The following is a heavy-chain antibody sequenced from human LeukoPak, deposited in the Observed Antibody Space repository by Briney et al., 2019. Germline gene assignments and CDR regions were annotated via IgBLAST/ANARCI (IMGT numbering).Heavy chain of an antibody. D-gene: IGHD3-3*01. CDR1: GGTFSSYA. V-gene: IGHV1-69*05. J-gene: IGHJ6*03. CDR3: ARDTYYDFWSGTHPYYYYYYMDV. CDR2: IIPIFGTA. Sequence: SVKVSCKASGGTFSSYAISWVRQAPGQGLEWMGGIIPIFGTANYAQKFQGRVTITTDESTSTAYMELSSLRSEDTAVYYCARDTYYDFWSGTHPYYYYYYMDVWGKGTTVTVPS.